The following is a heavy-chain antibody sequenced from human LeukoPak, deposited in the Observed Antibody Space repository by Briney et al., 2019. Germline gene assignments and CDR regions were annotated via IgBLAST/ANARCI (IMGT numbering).Heavy chain of an antibody. D-gene: IGHD3-22*01. CDR3: AKVRTTYYYDTSECFDY. J-gene: IGHJ4*02. CDR2: IRSGGDTT. CDR1: GFSFSSYA. Sequence: PGGSLRLSCAASGFSFSSYAMTWVRQAPGKGLEWVSAIRSGGDTTYYADAVKGRFTISRDNFKNTLFLQMNSLRAEDTAVYYCAKVRTTYYYDTSECFDYWGQGTLVTVSS. V-gene: IGHV3-23*01.